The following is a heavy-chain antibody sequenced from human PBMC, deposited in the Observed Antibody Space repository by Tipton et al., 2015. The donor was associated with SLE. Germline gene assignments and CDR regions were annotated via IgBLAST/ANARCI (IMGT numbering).Heavy chain of an antibody. CDR2: INAGNGDT. D-gene: IGHD5-12*01. Sequence: QSGPEVKKPGASAKVSCKASGYAFSNYAMHWVRQAPGQRLELMGWINAGNGDTKYSQEFQGRVTITRDTTATTVYLELCSLRSEDMAVYYCAREGYANGMDVWGQGTTVTVSS. CDR1: GYAFSNYA. V-gene: IGHV1-3*03. CDR3: AREGYANGMDV. J-gene: IGHJ6*02.